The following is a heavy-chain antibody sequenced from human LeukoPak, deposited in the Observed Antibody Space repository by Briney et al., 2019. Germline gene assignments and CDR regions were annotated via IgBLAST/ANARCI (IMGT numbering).Heavy chain of an antibody. CDR2: IYHSGST. Sequence: SETLSLTCSVSGGSIRSSDDYWGFVRQTPGKGLEWIGEIYHSGSTNYNPSLKSRVTISVDKSKNQFSLKLSSVTAADTAVYYCARDVFSGAFDIWGQGTMVTVSS. V-gene: IGHV4-39*07. D-gene: IGHD2-21*01. CDR1: GGSIRSSDDY. CDR3: ARDVFSGAFDI. J-gene: IGHJ3*02.